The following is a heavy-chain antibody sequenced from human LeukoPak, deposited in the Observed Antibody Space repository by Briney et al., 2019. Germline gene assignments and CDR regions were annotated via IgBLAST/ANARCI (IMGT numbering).Heavy chain of an antibody. D-gene: IGHD3-22*01. CDR2: ISSSSSTI. Sequence: GGSLRLSCAASGFTFSSYSMNWVRQAPGKGLEWVSYISSSSSTIYYADSVKGRFTISRDNAKNSLYLQMNSLRAEDTAVYYCAKDNYDSSGNYYMDVWGKGTTVTISS. V-gene: IGHV3-48*01. J-gene: IGHJ6*03. CDR3: AKDNYDSSGNYYMDV. CDR1: GFTFSSYS.